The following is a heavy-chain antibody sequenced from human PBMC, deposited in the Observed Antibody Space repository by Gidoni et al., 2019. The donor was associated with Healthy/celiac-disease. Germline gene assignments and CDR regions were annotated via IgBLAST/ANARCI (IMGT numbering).Heavy chain of an antibody. D-gene: IGHD2-15*01. Sequence: QVQLVQSGAEVKKPGSSVKVSCKASGGTLSSYTISWVRQAPGQGLEWMGRIIPILGIANYAQKFQDGVTITADKSTSTAYMELSSLRSEDTAVYYCARDLVWDCSGGSCHSFDYWGQGTLVTVSS. V-gene: IGHV1-69*08. CDR2: IIPILGIA. CDR3: ARDLVWDCSGGSCHSFDY. J-gene: IGHJ4*02. CDR1: GGTLSSYT.